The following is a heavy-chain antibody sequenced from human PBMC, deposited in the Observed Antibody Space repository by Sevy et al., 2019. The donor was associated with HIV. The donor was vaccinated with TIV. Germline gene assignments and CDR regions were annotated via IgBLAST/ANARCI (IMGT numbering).Heavy chain of an antibody. Sequence: GGSLRLSCAASGFTVSSNYMSWVRQAPGKGLEWVSVIYSGGSTYYADSVKGRFTISRDNSKNTLYLQMNSLRAEDTAVYYCARVADYGFWTLDYWGQGTLVTVSS. D-gene: IGHD3-3*01. CDR2: IYSGGST. CDR1: GFTVSSNY. V-gene: IGHV3-53*01. J-gene: IGHJ4*02. CDR3: ARVADYGFWTLDY.